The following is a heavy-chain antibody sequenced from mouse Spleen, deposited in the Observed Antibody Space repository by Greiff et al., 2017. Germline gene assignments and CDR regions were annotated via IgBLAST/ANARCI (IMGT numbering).Heavy chain of an antibody. CDR1: GFTFTDYY. J-gene: IGHJ2*01. CDR2: IRNKANGYTT. CDR3: ARSAYHFDY. Sequence: EVMLVESGGGLVQPGGSLSLSCAASGFTFTDYYMSWVRQPPGKALEWLGFIRNKANGYTTEYSASVKGRFTISRDNSQSILYLQMNALRAEDSATYYCARSAYHFDYWGQGTTLTVPS. V-gene: IGHV7-3*01. D-gene: IGHD2-10*01.